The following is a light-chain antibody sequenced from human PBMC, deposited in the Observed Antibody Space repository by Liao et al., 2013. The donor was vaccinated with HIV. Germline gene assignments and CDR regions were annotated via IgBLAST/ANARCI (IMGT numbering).Light chain of an antibody. CDR3: QSADSSGTCPV. CDR2: KDS. V-gene: IGLV3-25*03. Sequence: SYELTQPPSVSVSPGQTARITCSGDALPKQYAYWYQQKPGQAPVLLIYKDSEWPSGIPERFSGSSSGTTVTLTISGVQAEDEADYYCQSADSSGTCPVFGGGTKLTVL. CDR1: ALPKQY. J-gene: IGLJ3*02.